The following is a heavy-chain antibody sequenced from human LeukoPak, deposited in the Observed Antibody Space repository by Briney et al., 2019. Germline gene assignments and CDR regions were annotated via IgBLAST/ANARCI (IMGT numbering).Heavy chain of an antibody. CDR1: GFTFSKYW. J-gene: IGHJ4*02. Sequence: GGSLGLSCAVSGFTFSKYWMRWVRQAPGKGLEWVASIDKDGSEKRYVDSVKGRFTISRDNAKSSVYLQMTSLGAEDTAVYYCATCTQFFGAPGTDYWGQGTLVTVSS. D-gene: IGHD3-10*01. V-gene: IGHV3-7*01. CDR2: IDKDGSEK. CDR3: ATCTQFFGAPGTDY.